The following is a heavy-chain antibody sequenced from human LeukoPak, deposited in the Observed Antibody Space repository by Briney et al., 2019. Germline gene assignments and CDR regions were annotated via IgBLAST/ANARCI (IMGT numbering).Heavy chain of an antibody. CDR1: GASISSSSYY. D-gene: IGHD2-15*01. CDR3: ASIYCSGGSCYGFDY. V-gene: IGHV4-39*01. J-gene: IGHJ4*02. CDR2: IYYSGST. Sequence: SETLSLTCTVSGASISSSSYYWGWLRQPPGKGLEWIGSIYYSGSTYYSPSLMSRVPIAVDTSKNQFSLKLRSVTAADTAVYYCASIYCSGGSCYGFDYWGQGTLVTVSS.